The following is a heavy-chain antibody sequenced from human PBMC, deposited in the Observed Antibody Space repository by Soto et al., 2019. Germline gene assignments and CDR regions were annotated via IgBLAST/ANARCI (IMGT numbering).Heavy chain of an antibody. J-gene: IGHJ6*02. V-gene: IGHV1-69*13. Sequence: SVKVSCKASGGTFSSYAISWVRQAPGQGLEWMGGIIPIFGTANYAQKFQGRVTITADESTSTAYMELSSLRSEDTAVYYCARARIAAAGTGYYYYGMDVWGQGTTVTVSS. CDR3: ARARIAAAGTGYYYYGMDV. D-gene: IGHD6-13*01. CDR1: GGTFSSYA. CDR2: IIPIFGTA.